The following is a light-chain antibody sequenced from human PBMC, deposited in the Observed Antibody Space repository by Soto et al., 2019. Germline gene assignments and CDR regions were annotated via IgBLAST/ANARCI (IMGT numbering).Light chain of an antibody. CDR1: SSDVGGYNY. Sequence: QSALTQPRSVSGSPGQSVTISCTGTSSDVGGYNYVSWYQRHPGKAPKLMIYDVSKRPSGVPDRFSGSKSGNTASLTISGLQAEDEADYYCCSYAGSYVVFGGGTQLTVL. CDR2: DVS. V-gene: IGLV2-11*01. J-gene: IGLJ2*01. CDR3: CSYAGSYVV.